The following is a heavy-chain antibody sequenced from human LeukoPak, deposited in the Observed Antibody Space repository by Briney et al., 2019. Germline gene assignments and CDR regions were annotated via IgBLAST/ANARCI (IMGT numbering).Heavy chain of an antibody. CDR2: LDWNRGNI. CDR1: GFTFDDYS. D-gene: IGHD2-15*01. CDR3: AKDFSFAATSYYFDV. Sequence: GGSLRLSCAASGFTFDDYSMHWVRQAPGKGLEWVSSLDWNRGNIGYADPVKGRFTISRDNAKNSLYLQMNSLRTEDTALYYCAKDFSFAATSYYFDVWGQGTLVTVSS. J-gene: IGHJ4*02. V-gene: IGHV3-9*01.